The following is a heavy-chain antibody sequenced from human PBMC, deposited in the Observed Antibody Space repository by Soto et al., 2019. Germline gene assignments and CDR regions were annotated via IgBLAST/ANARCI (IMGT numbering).Heavy chain of an antibody. CDR3: ARRDATNGQTFFDY. Sequence: EVQLVPSGAEVKKPGESLRISCKGSGYNFTTYWISWLRQMPGKGLELMGRIDPSDSYIHYSPSFQGHVSISVAKSITTAYLQWSRLKASDTAMYYCARRDATNGQTFFDYWGQGTRVTVSS. D-gene: IGHD2-8*01. CDR1: GYNFTTYW. J-gene: IGHJ4*02. CDR2: IDPSDSYI. V-gene: IGHV5-10-1*01.